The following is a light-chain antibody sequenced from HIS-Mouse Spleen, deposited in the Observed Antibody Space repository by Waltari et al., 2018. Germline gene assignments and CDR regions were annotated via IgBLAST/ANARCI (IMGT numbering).Light chain of an antibody. CDR2: DES. J-gene: IGLJ2*01. Sequence: SYVLTQPPSVSVAPGKTARITCGGNNIGSKSVHWYQEKPGQAPVLGVYDESDRPSGLPERFSGSNSGNTATLTSSRVEAGDEADYYCQVWDSSSDHVVFGGGTKLTVL. V-gene: IGLV3-21*03. CDR3: QVWDSSSDHVV. CDR1: NIGSKS.